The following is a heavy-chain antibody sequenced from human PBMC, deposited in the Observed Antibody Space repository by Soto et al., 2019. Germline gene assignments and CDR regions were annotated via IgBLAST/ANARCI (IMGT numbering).Heavy chain of an antibody. CDR3: ARMEMITFWGVIVSGWFDP. J-gene: IGHJ5*02. CDR2: IFSNDEK. D-gene: IGHD3-16*02. V-gene: IGHV2-26*01. Sequence: QVTLKESGPVLVKPTETLTLTCTVSGFSLSNARMGVSWIRQPPGKALEWLAHIFSNDEKSYSTSLKSRLTISKDTSKGQVVLTMTNMDPVDTATYYCARMEMITFWGVIVSGWFDPWGQGTLVTVSS. CDR1: GFSLSNARMG.